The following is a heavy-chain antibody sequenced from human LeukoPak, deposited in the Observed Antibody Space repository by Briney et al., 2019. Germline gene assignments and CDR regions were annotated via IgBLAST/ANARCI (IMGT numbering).Heavy chain of an antibody. Sequence: GASVKVSCKASGYTFTSYGISWVRQAPGQGLEWMGWISGYNGYTHYAHNLQGRVTMTTDTSTSTAYMELRSLRSDDTAVYYCARDEARYSSGYCPNWFDPWGQGTLVTVSS. CDR2: ISGYNGYT. D-gene: IGHD3-22*01. CDR3: ARDEARYSSGYCPNWFDP. CDR1: GYTFTSYG. V-gene: IGHV1-18*01. J-gene: IGHJ5*02.